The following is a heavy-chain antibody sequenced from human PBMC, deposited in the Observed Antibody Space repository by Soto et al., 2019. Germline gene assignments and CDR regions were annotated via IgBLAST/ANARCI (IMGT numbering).Heavy chain of an antibody. J-gene: IGHJ3*02. CDR3: AKIIGGTIFGVVLSFDI. V-gene: IGHV3-23*01. CDR2: ISGSGGST. Sequence: PGGSLRLSCAASGFTFSSYATSWVRQAPGKGLEWVSAISGSGGSTYYADSVRGRFTISRDNAKNSLYLQMNSLRAEDTALYYCAKIIGGTIFGVVLSFDIWGQGTMVTVSS. D-gene: IGHD3-3*01. CDR1: GFTFSSYA.